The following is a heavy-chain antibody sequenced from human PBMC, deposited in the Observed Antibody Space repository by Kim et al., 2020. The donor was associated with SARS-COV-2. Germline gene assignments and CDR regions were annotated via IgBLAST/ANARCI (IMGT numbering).Heavy chain of an antibody. CDR2: IYYTGST. D-gene: IGHD6-6*01. V-gene: IGHV4-39*01. CDR3: ARRKTVATRPVWFDP. CDR1: GGSVSSSVYY. Sequence: SETLSLTCTVSGGSVSSSVYYWGWIRQPPGKGLEWIGNIYYTGSTYYNPSLKIRVTISLDTSMDQFSLKLTSVTAADSAVYYCARRKTVATRPVWFDPWGPGILVTVSS. J-gene: IGHJ5*02.